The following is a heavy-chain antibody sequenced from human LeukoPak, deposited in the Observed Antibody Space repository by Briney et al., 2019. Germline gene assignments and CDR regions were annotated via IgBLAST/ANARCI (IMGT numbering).Heavy chain of an antibody. V-gene: IGHV3-21*01. Sequence: GGSLRLSCAVSGFTFSSYSMTWVRQAPGKGLEWVSSISSSSGYKYYADSVKGRFTISRDNAKNTLYLQMNSLRAEDTAVYYCARESLDIVLMVYASDYWGPGTLVTVSS. CDR2: ISSSSGYK. D-gene: IGHD2-8*01. CDR3: ARESLDIVLMVYASDY. CDR1: GFTFSSYS. J-gene: IGHJ4*02.